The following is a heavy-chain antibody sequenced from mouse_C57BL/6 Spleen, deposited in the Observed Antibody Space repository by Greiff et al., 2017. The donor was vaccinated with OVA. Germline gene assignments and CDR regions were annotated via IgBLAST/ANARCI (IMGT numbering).Heavy chain of an antibody. V-gene: IGHV1-69*01. Sequence: QVHVKQPGAELVMPGASVKLSCKASGYTFTSYWMHWVKQRPGQGLEWIGEIDPSDSYTNYNQKFKGKSTLTVDKSSSTAYMQLSSLTSEDSAVYYCARFYDYAGYFDYWGQGTTLTVSS. D-gene: IGHD2-4*01. J-gene: IGHJ2*01. CDR1: GYTFTSYW. CDR3: ARFYDYAGYFDY. CDR2: IDPSDSYT.